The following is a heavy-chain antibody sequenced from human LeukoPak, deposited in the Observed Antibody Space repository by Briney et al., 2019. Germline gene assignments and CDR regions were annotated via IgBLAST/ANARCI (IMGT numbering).Heavy chain of an antibody. Sequence: SQTLSLTCTVSVGSITSGNYYWGWIRQPAGKGLEWIGRIYASGNTNYNPSLKSRVTISVDTSKNQFSLRLSSVTAADTAVYYCARGFDPWGQGTLVTVSS. CDR3: ARGFDP. CDR1: VGSITSGNYY. J-gene: IGHJ5*02. V-gene: IGHV4-61*02. CDR2: IYASGNT.